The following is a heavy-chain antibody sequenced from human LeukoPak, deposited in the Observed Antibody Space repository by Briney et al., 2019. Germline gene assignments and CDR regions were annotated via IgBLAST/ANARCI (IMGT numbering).Heavy chain of an antibody. J-gene: IGHJ3*02. V-gene: IGHV1-2*02. D-gene: IGHD3-3*01. Sequence: GASVKVSCKASGYTFTGHYMHWVRQAPGQGLEWMGWINPNSGGTNYAQKFQGRVTMTRDTSISTAYMELSRLRSDDTAVYYCARDESALRFLEWLYNDAFDIWGQGTMVTVSS. CDR2: INPNSGGT. CDR1: GYTFTGHY. CDR3: ARDESALRFLEWLYNDAFDI.